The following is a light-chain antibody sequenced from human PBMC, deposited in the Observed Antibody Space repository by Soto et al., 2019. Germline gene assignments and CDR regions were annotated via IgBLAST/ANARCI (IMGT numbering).Light chain of an antibody. J-gene: IGKJ1*01. CDR1: QSISSY. CDR2: AAS. CDR3: QPSYSTPPT. V-gene: IGKV1-39*01. Sequence: RASQSISSYLNWYQQKPGKAPKLLIYAASSLQSGVPSRFSGSGSGTDFTLTIRTLQPEESATSNCQPSYSTPPTFGQGTKGDIK.